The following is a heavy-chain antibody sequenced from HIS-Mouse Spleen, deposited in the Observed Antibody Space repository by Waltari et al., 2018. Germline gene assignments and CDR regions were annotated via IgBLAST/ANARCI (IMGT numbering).Heavy chain of an antibody. CDR2: MNPNSGNT. Sequence: QVQLVQSGAEVKTPAASVKVSCKAFVDTFTSYDYNWMRQATGQGLAWMGWMNPNSGNTGYAQKFQGRVTMTRNTSISTAYMELSSLRSEDTAVYYCARVLYDFWSGYYDAFDIWGQGTMVTVSS. CDR3: ARVLYDFWSGYYDAFDI. D-gene: IGHD3-3*01. J-gene: IGHJ3*02. V-gene: IGHV1-8*01. CDR1: VDTFTSYD.